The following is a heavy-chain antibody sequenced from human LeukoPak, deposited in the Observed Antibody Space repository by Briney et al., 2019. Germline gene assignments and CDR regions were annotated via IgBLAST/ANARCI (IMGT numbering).Heavy chain of an antibody. V-gene: IGHV3-48*01. D-gene: IGHD1-26*01. CDR2: ISSSSSTI. Sequence: GGSLRLSCAAAGFTFSSYNMNWVRQAPGKGLEWVSYISSSSSTIYYADSVKGRFTISRDNAKNSLYLQMNSLRAEDTAVYYCARSGSYRLDYWGQGTLVTVSS. CDR3: ARSGSYRLDY. J-gene: IGHJ4*02. CDR1: GFTFSSYN.